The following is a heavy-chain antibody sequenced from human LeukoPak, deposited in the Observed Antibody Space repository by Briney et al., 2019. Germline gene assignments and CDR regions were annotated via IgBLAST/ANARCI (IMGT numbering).Heavy chain of an antibody. CDR3: ASGYSYDLFDY. CDR2: VYYSGST. CDR1: GGSITSSSYY. Sequence: LETLSLTCTVSGGSITSSSYYWGWIRQPPGKGLEWIGSVYYSGSTYYNPSLKSRVTMSVDTSKNQFSLKLSSVTAADTAVYYCASGYSYDLFDYWGQGTLVTVSS. D-gene: IGHD5-18*01. J-gene: IGHJ4*02. V-gene: IGHV4-39*01.